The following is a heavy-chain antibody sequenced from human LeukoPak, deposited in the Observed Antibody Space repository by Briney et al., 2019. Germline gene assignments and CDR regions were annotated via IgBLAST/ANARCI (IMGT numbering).Heavy chain of an antibody. J-gene: IGHJ4*02. D-gene: IGHD3-3*01. Sequence: PGGSLRLSCAASGFTFSSHAMHWVRQAPGKGLEWVAVISYDGSNKYYADSVKGRFTISRDNSKNTLYLQMNSLRAEDTAVYYCARESKSGDFWSGYYPDYWGQGTLVTVSS. CDR1: GFTFSSHA. CDR2: ISYDGSNK. V-gene: IGHV3-30-3*01. CDR3: ARESKSGDFWSGYYPDY.